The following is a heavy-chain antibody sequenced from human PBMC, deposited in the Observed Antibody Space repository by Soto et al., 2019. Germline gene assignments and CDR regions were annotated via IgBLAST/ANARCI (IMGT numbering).Heavy chain of an antibody. CDR3: ARDQALEMATFSYYCGMDV. Sequence: QVQLVQSGAEVKKPGSSVKVSCKASGGTFSSYAISWVRQAPGQGLEWMGGIIPIFGTANYAQKFQGRVTITADKSTSTAYMELSSLRSEDTAVYYCARDQALEMATFSYYCGMDVWGQGTTVTVSS. J-gene: IGHJ6*02. CDR2: IIPIFGTA. V-gene: IGHV1-69*06. CDR1: GGTFSSYA. D-gene: IGHD5-12*01.